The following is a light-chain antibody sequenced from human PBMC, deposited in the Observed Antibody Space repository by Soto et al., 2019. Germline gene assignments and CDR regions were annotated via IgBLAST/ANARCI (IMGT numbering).Light chain of an antibody. J-gene: IGKJ5*01. CDR1: QNVGTY. CDR3: QQRSSWPT. Sequence: EVVLTQSPATLSLSPGERATLSCRASQNVGTYLAWYQQKPGQAPRLLVYAATGRARGIPARFSGSGSGTDFTLTISSLEPEDFAVYYCQQRSSWPTFGQGTRLDIK. CDR2: AAT. V-gene: IGKV3-11*01.